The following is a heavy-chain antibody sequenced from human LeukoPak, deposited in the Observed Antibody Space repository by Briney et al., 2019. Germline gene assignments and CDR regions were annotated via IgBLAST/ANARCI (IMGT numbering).Heavy chain of an antibody. Sequence: GGSLRLSCAASGFTFDDYAMHWVRQAPGKGLEWVSGISWNSGSIGYADSVKGRFTISRDNAKNSLYLQMNSLRAEDTAVYYCAKDRGSITIWDYYYGMDVWGQGTTVTVSS. V-gene: IGHV3-9*01. CDR3: AKDRGSITIWDYYYGMDV. CDR2: ISWNSGSI. D-gene: IGHD3-3*01. J-gene: IGHJ6*02. CDR1: GFTFDDYA.